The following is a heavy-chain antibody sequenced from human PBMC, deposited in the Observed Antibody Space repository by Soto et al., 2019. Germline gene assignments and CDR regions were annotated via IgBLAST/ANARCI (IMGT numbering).Heavy chain of an antibody. V-gene: IGHV1-2*04. D-gene: IGHD6-6*01. CDR1: GYTFTGYY. CDR3: ARERSSSFYYYYGMDV. Sequence: QVQLVQSGAEVKKPGASVKVSCKASGYTFTGYYMHWVRQAPGQGLEWMGWINPNSGGTNYAQKCQGWVTMTRDTSISTAYMELSRLRSDDTAVYYCARERSSSFYYYYGMDVWGQGTTVTVSS. J-gene: IGHJ6*02. CDR2: INPNSGGT.